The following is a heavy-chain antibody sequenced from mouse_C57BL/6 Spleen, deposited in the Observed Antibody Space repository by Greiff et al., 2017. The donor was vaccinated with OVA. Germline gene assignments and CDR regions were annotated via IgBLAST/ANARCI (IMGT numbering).Heavy chain of an antibody. J-gene: IGHJ4*01. V-gene: IGHV1-50*01. Sequence: QVHVKQPGAELVKPGASVKLSCKASGYTFTSYWMQWVKQRPGQGLEWIGEIDPSDSYTNYNQKFKGKATLTVDTASSTAYMQLSSLTSEDSAVYYCAPYGSSPGAMDYWGQGTSVTVSS. CDR2: IDPSDSYT. CDR3: APYGSSPGAMDY. D-gene: IGHD1-1*01. CDR1: GYTFTSYW.